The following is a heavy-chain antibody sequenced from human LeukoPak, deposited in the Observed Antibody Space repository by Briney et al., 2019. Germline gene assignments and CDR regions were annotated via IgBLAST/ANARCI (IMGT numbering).Heavy chain of an antibody. Sequence: SETLSLTCTVSGGSISSGGYYWSWIRQPPGKGLEWIGYIFHTGSTYYNPSLKSRVTISVDRSKNQFSLKLSSVTAADTAVYYCARAHSIASYYYGVDVWGQGTTVTVSS. D-gene: IGHD2/OR15-2a*01. CDR1: GGSISSGGYY. CDR3: ARAHSIASYYYGVDV. J-gene: IGHJ6*02. V-gene: IGHV4-30-2*01. CDR2: IFHTGST.